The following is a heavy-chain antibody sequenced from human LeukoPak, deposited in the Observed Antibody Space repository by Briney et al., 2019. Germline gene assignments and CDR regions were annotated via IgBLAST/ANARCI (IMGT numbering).Heavy chain of an antibody. CDR2: IRYDGSNK. Sequence: GGSLRLSCAASGFTFSSYGMHWVRQAPGKGLEWVAFIRYDGSNKYYADSVKGRFTISRDNSKNTLYLQMNSLRAEDTAVYYCAKDFGYSNYGRAFDIWAKGQWSPSLQ. V-gene: IGHV3-30*02. D-gene: IGHD4-11*01. J-gene: IGHJ3*02. CDR1: GFTFSSYG. CDR3: AKDFGYSNYGRAFDI.